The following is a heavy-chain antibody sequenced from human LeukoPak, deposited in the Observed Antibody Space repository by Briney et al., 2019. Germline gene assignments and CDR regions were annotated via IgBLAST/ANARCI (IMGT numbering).Heavy chain of an antibody. CDR2: IYYSGST. CDR1: GVSISTYY. V-gene: IGHV4-59*01. D-gene: IGHD2-15*01. Sequence: SETLSLTCTVSGVSISTYYWSWIRQPPGKGLEWIGYIYYSGSTNYNPSLKSRVTISVDTSKNQFSLKLSSVTAADTAVYYCAGPYCSGGSCYFDYWGQGTLVTVSS. CDR3: AGPYCSGGSCYFDY. J-gene: IGHJ4*02.